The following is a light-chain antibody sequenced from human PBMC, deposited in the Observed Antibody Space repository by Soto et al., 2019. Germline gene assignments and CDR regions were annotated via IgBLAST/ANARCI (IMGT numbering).Light chain of an antibody. Sequence: EIVLTQAPGSLSLSQGERATLSCRASQSVGGNYLAWYQKSPGQAPRLLIYDASNRATGIPDRFSGSGSGTDFTFTISRLEPEDFAVYYCQQYVSAPLTFGGGTKVDIK. V-gene: IGKV3-20*01. CDR2: DAS. CDR1: QSVGGNY. CDR3: QQYVSAPLT. J-gene: IGKJ4*01.